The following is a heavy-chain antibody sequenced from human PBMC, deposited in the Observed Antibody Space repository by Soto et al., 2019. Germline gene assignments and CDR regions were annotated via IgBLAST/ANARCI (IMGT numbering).Heavy chain of an antibody. J-gene: IGHJ6*02. V-gene: IGHV3-48*02. CDR2: ISSSNRTI. CDR1: GFTFRSYS. D-gene: IGHD2-15*01. CDR3: AREGWPLLQTGMDV. Sequence: GGSLRLSCAASGFTFRSYSMNGVRQAQGKGLEWVSYISSSNRTINYADSVKGRFIISRDNAKNSLYLQMHSLGDEDTAVYYCAREGWPLLQTGMDVWGQGTTVTVSS.